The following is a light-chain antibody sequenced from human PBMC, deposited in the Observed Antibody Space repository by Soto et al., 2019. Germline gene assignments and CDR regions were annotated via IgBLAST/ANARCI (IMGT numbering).Light chain of an antibody. J-gene: IGKJ1*01. CDR2: GAS. V-gene: IGKV3-20*01. Sequence: NVLTQSPATLSLSPGERATLSCRASESVGDRHFAWYQQKPGHAPRLLIYGASTRATGIPDRFSGSGSGTDFTLTISRLEPEDFAMYYCLHHGSSLWTFGQGTKVDIK. CDR1: ESVGDRH. CDR3: LHHGSSLWT.